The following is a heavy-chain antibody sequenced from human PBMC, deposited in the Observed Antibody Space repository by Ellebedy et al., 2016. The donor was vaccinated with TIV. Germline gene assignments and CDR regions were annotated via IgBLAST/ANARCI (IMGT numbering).Heavy chain of an antibody. CDR1: GGSFSGYY. J-gene: IGHJ4*02. Sequence: SETLSLTXAVYGGSFSGYYWSWIRQPPGKGLEWIGEINHSGSTNYNPSLKSRVTISVDTSKNQFSLKLSSVTAADTAVYYCARDGTTTPKIDYWGQGTLVTVSS. CDR2: INHSGST. D-gene: IGHD1-7*01. V-gene: IGHV4-34*01. CDR3: ARDGTTTPKIDY.